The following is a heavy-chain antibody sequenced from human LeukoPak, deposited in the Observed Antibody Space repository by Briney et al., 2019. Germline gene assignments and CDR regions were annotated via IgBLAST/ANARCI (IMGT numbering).Heavy chain of an antibody. CDR3: ARSLFRFLEWSYRSYYYYYMDV. CDR1: GGTFSSYA. V-gene: IGHV1-69*06. D-gene: IGHD3-3*01. CDR2: IIPIFGTV. J-gene: IGHJ6*03. Sequence: GASVKVSCKASGGTFSSYAISWVRQAPGQGLEWMGGIIPIFGTVNYAQKFQGRVTITADKSTSTAYMELSSLRSDDTAVYYCARSLFRFLEWSYRSYYYYYMDVWGKGATVTVSS.